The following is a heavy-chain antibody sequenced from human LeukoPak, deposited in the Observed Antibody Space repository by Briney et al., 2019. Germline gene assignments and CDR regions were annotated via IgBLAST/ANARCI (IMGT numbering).Heavy chain of an antibody. CDR1: GGSISSGGYY. J-gene: IGHJ4*02. Sequence: PSQTLSLTCTVSGGSISSGGYYWSWIRQHPGKGLEWIGYIYYSGSTYYNPSLKSRVTISVGTSKNQFSLKLSSVTAADTAVYYCARGSPYDPYYYDSSGSETPGGFDYWGQGTLVTVSS. CDR3: ARGSPYDPYYYDSSGSETPGGFDY. D-gene: IGHD3-22*01. CDR2: IYYSGST. V-gene: IGHV4-31*03.